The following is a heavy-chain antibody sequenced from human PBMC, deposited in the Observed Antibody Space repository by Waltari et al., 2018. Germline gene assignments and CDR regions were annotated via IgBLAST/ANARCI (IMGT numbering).Heavy chain of an antibody. Sequence: QFTLKESGPVLVKPTETLTLTCTVSGFSLSNARMGVSWIRQPPGKALEWLAHIFSNDEKSYSTSLTSRLTISKDTSKSQVVLTMNNMDPVDTATYYCARIEQETQWMVVMGIDWFDPWGQGTLVTVSS. CDR2: IFSNDEK. CDR1: GFSLSNARMG. J-gene: IGHJ5*02. CDR3: ARIEQETQWMVVMGIDWFDP. D-gene: IGHD6-19*01. V-gene: IGHV2-26*01.